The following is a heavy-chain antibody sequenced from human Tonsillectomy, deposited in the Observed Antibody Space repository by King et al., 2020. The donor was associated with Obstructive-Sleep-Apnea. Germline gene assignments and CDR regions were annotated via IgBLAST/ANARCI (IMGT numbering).Heavy chain of an antibody. V-gene: IGHV4-59*01. CDR2: IYYSGST. CDR1: GGSINSYY. Sequence: QLQESGPGLVKPSETLSLTCTVSGGSINSYYWNWIRQPPGKGLEWIGYIYYSGSTNYNSSLKSRVTISVDTSKNQFSLRLSSATAADTAVYYCATAPRPFGAEYGHYFDYWGQGTLVTVSS. D-gene: IGHD3-10*01. CDR3: ATAPRPFGAEYGHYFDY. J-gene: IGHJ4*02.